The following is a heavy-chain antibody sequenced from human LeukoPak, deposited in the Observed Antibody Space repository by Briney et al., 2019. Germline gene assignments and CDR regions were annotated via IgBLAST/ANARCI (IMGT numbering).Heavy chain of an antibody. CDR3: ATGTSTRPFDY. D-gene: IGHD1-26*01. J-gene: IGHJ4*02. CDR1: GFTFSDYW. CDR2: INSDGCLT. V-gene: IGHV3-74*01. Sequence: GGSLRLSCASSGFTFSDYWMHWVRQAPGKVLVGVSRINSDGCLTNYADSLRGRLTISRDNTKHTLYLQGNSLRAQDTAVYYCATGTSTRPFDYWGQAPLVTVSS.